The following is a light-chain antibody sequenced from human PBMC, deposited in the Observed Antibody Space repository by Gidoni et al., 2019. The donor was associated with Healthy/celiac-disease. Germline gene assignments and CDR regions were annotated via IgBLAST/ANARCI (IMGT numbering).Light chain of an antibody. Sequence: ELVLTQSPATLSLSPGERATLSCRASQSVSSYLAWYQQKPGQAPRLLIYDASNMATGIPARFSGSGSGTDFTLTISSLEPEDFAVYYCQQRSNWITFGQGTRLEIK. V-gene: IGKV3-11*01. CDR2: DAS. CDR3: QQRSNWIT. CDR1: QSVSSY. J-gene: IGKJ5*01.